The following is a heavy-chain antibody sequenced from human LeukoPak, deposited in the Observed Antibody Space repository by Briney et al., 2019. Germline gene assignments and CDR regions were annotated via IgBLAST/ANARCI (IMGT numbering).Heavy chain of an antibody. CDR1: GYTFTSYG. J-gene: IGHJ6*03. CDR3: AIVATTKDMDV. CDR2: ISAYNGNT. V-gene: IGHV1-18*01. D-gene: IGHD5-12*01. Sequence: GASVKVSCKASGYTFTSYGISWVRQAPGQGLEWMGWISAYNGNTNYAQKLQGRVTMTTDTSTSTAYMELSSLRSEDTAVYYCAIVATTKDMDVWGKGTTVTISS.